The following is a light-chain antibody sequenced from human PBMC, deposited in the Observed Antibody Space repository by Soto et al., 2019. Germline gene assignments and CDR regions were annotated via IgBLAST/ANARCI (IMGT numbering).Light chain of an antibody. CDR3: AAWDDSLNGGV. V-gene: IGLV1-44*01. CDR2: SNN. J-gene: IGLJ3*02. CDR1: RSNIGSKT. Sequence: QTVVTQPPSASGTPGQRVTISCSESRSNIGSKTVYWYQHLPGTAPKLLIHSNNQRPSGVPARFSGSKSGTSASLAISGLQAEDEADYYGAAWDDSLNGGVFGGGTKLTVL.